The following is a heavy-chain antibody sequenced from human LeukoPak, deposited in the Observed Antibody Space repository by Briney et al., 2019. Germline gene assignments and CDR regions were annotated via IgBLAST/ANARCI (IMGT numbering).Heavy chain of an antibody. CDR3: ARDLHLQLVRWFDP. V-gene: IGHV4-34*01. J-gene: IGHJ5*02. Sequence: SETLSLTCAVYGGSFSGYYWSWIRQPPGKGLEWIGEINHSGSTNYNPSLKSRVTISVDTSKNQFSLKLSSVTAADTAVYYCARDLHLQLVRWFDPWGQGTLVTVSS. D-gene: IGHD6-6*01. CDR2: INHSGST. CDR1: GGSFSGYY.